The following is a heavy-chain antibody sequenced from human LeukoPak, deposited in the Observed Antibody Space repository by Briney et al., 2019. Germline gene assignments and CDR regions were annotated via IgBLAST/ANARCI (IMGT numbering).Heavy chain of an antibody. D-gene: IGHD3-9*01. CDR3: ARAPYDILTGYSLNWFDP. Sequence: VASVEVSCKASGYTFTTYAMHWVRQAPGQRLEWMGWINGDNGNTKYSQKFQGRVTITRDTSAYTAYMELRSLSSADTAVYFCARAPYDILTGYSLNWFDPWGQGTLVTVSS. V-gene: IGHV1-3*01. CDR1: GYTFTTYA. J-gene: IGHJ5*02. CDR2: INGDNGNT.